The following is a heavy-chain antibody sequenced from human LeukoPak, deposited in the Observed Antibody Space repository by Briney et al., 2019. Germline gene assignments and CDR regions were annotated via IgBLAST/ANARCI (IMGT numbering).Heavy chain of an antibody. CDR3: ARDEANRSGSYYRNDY. Sequence: PGGSLRPSCEASGFTFSSYAMSWVRQAPGKGLEWVAVISYDGSNKYYADSVKGRFTISRDNSKNTLYLQMNSLRAEDTAVYYCARDEANRSGSYYRNDYWGQGTLVTVSS. CDR1: GFTFSSYA. J-gene: IGHJ4*02. CDR2: ISYDGSNK. D-gene: IGHD3-10*01. V-gene: IGHV3-30-3*01.